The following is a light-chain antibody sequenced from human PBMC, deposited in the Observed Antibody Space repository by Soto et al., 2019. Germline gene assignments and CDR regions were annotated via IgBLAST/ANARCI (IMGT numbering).Light chain of an antibody. J-gene: IGKJ5*01. Sequence: DIVLAQSPGTLSLSPGERATLSCRASQTVSSNYLAWYQQKFGQAPRLLIYGASSRATGIPDRFSGSGSGTDFTLTISRLEPEDFAVYYWQQYGSSPQTFGQGTRLDIK. CDR2: GAS. CDR3: QQYGSSPQT. V-gene: IGKV3-20*01. CDR1: QTVSSNY.